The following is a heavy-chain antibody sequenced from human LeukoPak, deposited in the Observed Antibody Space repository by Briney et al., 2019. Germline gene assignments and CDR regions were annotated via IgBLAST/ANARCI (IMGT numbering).Heavy chain of an antibody. D-gene: IGHD1-7*01. CDR1: GGSISSSRCS. CDR2: AHYSGST. Sequence: KPSETLSPTCTVSGGSISSSRCSWGWIRQPPGRGLEWIGSAHYSGSTYYNPSLKSRVTISVDTSKNQFSLKLSSVTAADTAVYYCARLTGTYYYYMDVWGKGTTVTVSS. V-gene: IGHV4-39*07. CDR3: ARLTGTYYYYMDV. J-gene: IGHJ6*03.